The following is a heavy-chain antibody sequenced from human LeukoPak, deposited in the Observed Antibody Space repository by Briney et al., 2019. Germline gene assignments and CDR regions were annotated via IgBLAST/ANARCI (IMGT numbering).Heavy chain of an antibody. J-gene: IGHJ5*02. CDR1: GYAFTGYY. CDR3: ARDYGPYPGCSWFDP. V-gene: IGHV1-2*06. CDR2: INCNGGGT. D-gene: IGHD3-16*01. Sequence: VASVKVSCKASGYAFTGYYIHWVRQAPGQGLEWMGRINCNGGGTSYAQKFQGRVTMTRDTSISTAYMELDRLTSDDTAVYYCARDYGPYPGCSWFDPWGQGTLVTVSS.